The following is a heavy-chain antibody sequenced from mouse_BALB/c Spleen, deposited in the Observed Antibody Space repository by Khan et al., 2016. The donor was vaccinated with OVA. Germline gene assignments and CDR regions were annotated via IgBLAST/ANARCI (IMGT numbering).Heavy chain of an antibody. V-gene: IGHV6-6*02. J-gene: IGHJ2*01. CDR2: IRLKYDDYVS. CDR3: GRLQ. Sequence: EVQLEVSGGGLVQPGGSMKLSCVASGFTFSNYWINWVCQSPEKGLAWVAEIRLKYDDYVSHYAESVKGRLSISRDNFKSSVYLQMNNLRAEDTGIYYGGRLQWGQGTTLTVSS. CDR1: GFTFSNYW. D-gene: IGHD6-1*01.